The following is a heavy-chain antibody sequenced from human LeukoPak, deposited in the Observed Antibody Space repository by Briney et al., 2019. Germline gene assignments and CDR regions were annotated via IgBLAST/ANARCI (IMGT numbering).Heavy chain of an antibody. D-gene: IGHD4-23*01. V-gene: IGHV3-15*01. CDR1: GFTFSNAW. Sequence: GGSLRLSCAASGFTFSNAWMSWVRPAPGKGLEWVGRIKSKTDGGTTDYAAPVKGRFTISRDDSKNTLYLQMNSLKTEDTAVYYCTTDGVDYGGNSADYWGQGTLVTVSS. CDR3: TTDGVDYGGNSADY. J-gene: IGHJ4*02. CDR2: IKSKTDGGTT.